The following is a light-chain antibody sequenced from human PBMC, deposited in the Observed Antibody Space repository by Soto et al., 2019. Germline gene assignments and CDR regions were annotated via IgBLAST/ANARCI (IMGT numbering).Light chain of an antibody. V-gene: IGLV2-23*01. J-gene: IGLJ3*02. CDR1: SSDVGIYNL. CDR3: CSYVGGSTFWV. CDR2: EGS. Sequence: QSALTQPASVSGSPGQSITISCTGTSSDVGIYNLVSWYQQHPGKAPKLMIYEGSKRPSGVSNRFSGSKSGKTASLTISGLQAEDEADYYCCSYVGGSTFWVFGGGTQLTVL.